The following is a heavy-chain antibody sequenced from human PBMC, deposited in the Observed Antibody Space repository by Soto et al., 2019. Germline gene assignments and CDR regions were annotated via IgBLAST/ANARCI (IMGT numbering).Heavy chain of an antibody. Sequence: QVQLVESGGGVVQPGTSLRLSCAASGFLFRNYAMHWVRQSPAKGLEWLAVISFDGPNIFYAGAAKGRFTISRDNSKQTLYLQLDSLRPEDTGVYFCARDPYGGYIFDSWGQGTQVTLSS. J-gene: IGHJ4*02. CDR1: GFLFRNYA. D-gene: IGHD5-12*01. V-gene: IGHV3-30-3*01. CDR2: ISFDGPNI. CDR3: ARDPYGGYIFDS.